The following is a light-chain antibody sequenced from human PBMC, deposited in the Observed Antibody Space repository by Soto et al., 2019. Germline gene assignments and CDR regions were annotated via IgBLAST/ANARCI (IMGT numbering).Light chain of an antibody. CDR3: QHYNSYSEA. J-gene: IGKJ1*01. Sequence: DMQITLSPSPLSGSVGDKVTITCRASQTISSWLAWYQQKPGKAPKLLIYKASTLKSGVPSRFSGSGSGTEFTLTISSLQPDDFATYYCQHYNSYSEAFGQGTKVDI. CDR2: KAS. V-gene: IGKV1-5*03. CDR1: QTISSW.